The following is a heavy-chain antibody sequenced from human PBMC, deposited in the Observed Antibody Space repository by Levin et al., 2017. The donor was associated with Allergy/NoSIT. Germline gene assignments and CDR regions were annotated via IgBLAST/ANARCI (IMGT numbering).Heavy chain of an antibody. J-gene: IGHJ3*02. D-gene: IGHD2-15*01. CDR3: ARDPPAWVVAATNDAFDI. CDR1: GGTFSSYA. Sequence: ASVKVSCKASGGTFSSYAISWVRQAPGQGLEWMGGIIPIFGTANYAQKFQGRVTITADKSTSTAYMELSSLRSEDTAVYYCARDPPAWVVAATNDAFDIWGQGTMVTVSS. CDR2: IIPIFGTA. V-gene: IGHV1-69*06.